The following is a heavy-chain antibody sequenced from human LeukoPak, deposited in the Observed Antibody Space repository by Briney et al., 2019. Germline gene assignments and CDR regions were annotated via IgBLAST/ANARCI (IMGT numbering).Heavy chain of an antibody. V-gene: IGHV1-69*13. D-gene: IGHD6-13*01. CDR1: GGTFSSYA. CDR3: ARAAAGSLGIDY. Sequence: SVKVSCKASGGTFSSYAISRVRQAPGQGLEWMGGIIPISGTANYAQKFQGRVTITADESTSTAYMELSSLRSEDTAVYYCARAAAGSLGIDYWGQGTLVTVSS. CDR2: IIPISGTA. J-gene: IGHJ4*02.